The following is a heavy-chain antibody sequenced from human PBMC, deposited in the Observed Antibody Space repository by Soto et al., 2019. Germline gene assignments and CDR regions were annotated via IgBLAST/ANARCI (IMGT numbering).Heavy chain of an antibody. D-gene: IGHD6-13*01. CDR1: GGSISSGGYY. CDR2: ISYSGST. J-gene: IGHJ4*02. V-gene: IGHV4-31*03. CDR3: ASISSSWGSPPH. Sequence: QVQLQESGPGLVKPSQTLSLTCTVSGGSISSGGYYWSWIRQHPGKGLEWIGYISYSGSTYYNPSLKSRVTISIDTSKNPFSLKLSAVTAADTAVYYCASISSSWGSPPHWGQGTLVTVSS.